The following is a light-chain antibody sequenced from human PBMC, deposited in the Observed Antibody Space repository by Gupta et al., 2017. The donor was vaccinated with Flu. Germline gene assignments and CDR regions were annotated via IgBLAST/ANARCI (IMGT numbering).Light chain of an antibody. V-gene: IGKV3-15*01. CDR3: QQHNNWSPLT. J-gene: IGKJ4*01. CDR2: GAS. CDR1: QSVGSS. Sequence: EIVMTQFPATLSVSPGERATLSCRASQSVGSSLAWYQQKPGQPPRLLIYGASTRASGISARFSGSGCGTEFTLTISSRQSEDIAVYDCQQHNNWSPLTFGGGTKVEIK.